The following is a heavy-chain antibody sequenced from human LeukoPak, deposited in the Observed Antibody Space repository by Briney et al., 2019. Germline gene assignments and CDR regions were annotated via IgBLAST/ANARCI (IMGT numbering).Heavy chain of an antibody. CDR1: GGTFSSYA. CDR2: IIPILGIA. Sequence: ASVKVSCKASGGTFSSYAISWVRQAPGQGLEWMGRIIPILGIANYAQKFQGRVTITADKSTSTAYMELSSLRSEDTAVYYCASRLQSGYFDYWGQGTLVTVS. D-gene: IGHD5-24*01. V-gene: IGHV1-69*04. J-gene: IGHJ4*02. CDR3: ASRLQSGYFDY.